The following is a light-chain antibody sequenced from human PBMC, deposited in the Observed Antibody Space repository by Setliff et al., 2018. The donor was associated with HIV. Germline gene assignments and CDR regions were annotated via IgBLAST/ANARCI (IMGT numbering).Light chain of an antibody. CDR1: SSDVGGYDF. CDR3: ASYRSPATYV. CDR2: DVS. V-gene: IGLV2-14*03. J-gene: IGLJ1*01. Sequence: SVSGSPGQSITISCIGTSSDVGGYDFVSWYQQRPGKAPKLIIFDVSEXXSGVSHRFSASKSGNTASLTISGLQTEDEANYFCASYRSPATYVFGIGTKVTVL.